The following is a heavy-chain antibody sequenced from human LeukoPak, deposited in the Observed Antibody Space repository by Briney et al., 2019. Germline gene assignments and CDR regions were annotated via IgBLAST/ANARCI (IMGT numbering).Heavy chain of an antibody. CDR1: GYTFTSYY. CDR2: INPSGGST. Sequence: ASVKVSCKASGYTFTSYYLHWVRQAPGQGLEWMGIINPSGGSTSYAQKFQGRVTMTRDTSTSTVYMELSSLRSGDTAVYYCATTDGGYYSRFYWGQGTLVTVPS. V-gene: IGHV1-46*01. CDR3: ATTDGGYYSRFY. D-gene: IGHD3-22*01. J-gene: IGHJ4*02.